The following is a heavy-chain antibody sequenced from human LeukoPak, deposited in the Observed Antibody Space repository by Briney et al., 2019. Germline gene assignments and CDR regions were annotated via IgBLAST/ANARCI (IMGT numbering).Heavy chain of an antibody. J-gene: IGHJ4*02. D-gene: IGHD3-10*01. CDR2: ICSRGSYI. CDR3: ARDLYYFGSGSYVPGLPDY. V-gene: IGHV3-48*03. Sequence: PGGSLRLSCVVSGFTFSSYEMNWVRQAPGMGLEWVSYICSRGSYIYYAESVKGRFTNSRDNAKNSLYLQMNSLRAEDTAVYYCARDLYYFGSGSYVPGLPDYWGQGTLVTVSS. CDR1: GFTFSSYE.